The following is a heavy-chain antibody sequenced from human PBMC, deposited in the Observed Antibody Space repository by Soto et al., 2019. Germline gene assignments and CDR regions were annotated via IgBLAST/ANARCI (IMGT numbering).Heavy chain of an antibody. D-gene: IGHD3-10*01. J-gene: IGHJ6*04. CDR2: ISGTGVST. CDR3: ANSFYYGAGGYPFTYSVWAV. V-gene: IGHV3-23*01. Sequence: HPGGSLRISCAASGVTFTNYAMNWVRQAPGKGPEWVSSISGTGVSTYYADSVKGRFTISRDNSKNMVYLQMDSLRAEDTAVYYCANSFYYGAGGYPFTYSVWAVGVKGTTVPVSP. CDR1: GVTFTNYA.